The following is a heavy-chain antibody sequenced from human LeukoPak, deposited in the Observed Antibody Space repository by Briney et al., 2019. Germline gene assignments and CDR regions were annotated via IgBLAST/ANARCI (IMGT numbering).Heavy chain of an antibody. CDR2: LSGSGGNT. Sequence: QPGGSLRLSWAASGFTFSSYAMSWVRQAPGKGLEWVSTLSGSGGNTYYADSVKGRVTISRDNSKNTLYLQMNSLRAEDTAVYHCAKGSYYYDSADYFDYWGQGTLVTVSS. D-gene: IGHD3-22*01. CDR3: AKGSYYYDSADYFDY. J-gene: IGHJ4*02. CDR1: GFTFSSYA. V-gene: IGHV3-23*01.